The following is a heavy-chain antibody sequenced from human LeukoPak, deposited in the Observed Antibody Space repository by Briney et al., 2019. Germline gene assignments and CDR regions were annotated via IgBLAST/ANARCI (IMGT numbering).Heavy chain of an antibody. D-gene: IGHD6-19*01. CDR1: GYTFTSYG. J-gene: IGHJ4*02. CDR3: AAVAGTHFDY. Sequence: ASVKVSCKASGYTFTSYGISWVRQAPGQGVEWMGWISAYNGNTNYAQKLQGRVTMNKDTSTSTAYMELRSLRSDDTAMYYCAAVAGTHFDYWGQGTLVTVSS. V-gene: IGHV1-18*01. CDR2: ISAYNGNT.